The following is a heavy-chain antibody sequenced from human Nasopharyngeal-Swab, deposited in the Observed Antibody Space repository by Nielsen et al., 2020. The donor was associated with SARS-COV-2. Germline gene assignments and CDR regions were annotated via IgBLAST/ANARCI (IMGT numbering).Heavy chain of an antibody. CDR1: GHTLTQLS. CDR3: ARVFWSGYFTTSDY. J-gene: IGHJ4*02. V-gene: IGHV1-2*02. Sequence: ASVKVSCKVSGHTLTQLSMNWVRQAPGQGLEWMGWINPISGGTNHAQKFQGRVTMTRDTSISTAYMELSRLTSDDTAVYYCARVFWSGYFTTSDYWGQGTLVTVSS. D-gene: IGHD3-3*01. CDR2: INPISGGT.